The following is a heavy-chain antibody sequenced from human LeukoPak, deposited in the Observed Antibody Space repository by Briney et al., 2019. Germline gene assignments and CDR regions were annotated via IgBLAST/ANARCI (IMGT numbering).Heavy chain of an antibody. CDR1: GFTFSSYG. V-gene: IGHV3-30*02. CDR2: IRYDGSNK. J-gene: IGHJ6*03. Sequence: PGGSLRLSCAGSGFTFSSYGMHWVRQAPGKGLEWVAFIRYDGSNKYYADSVKGRFTISRDNSKNTLYLQMNSLRAEDTAVYYCAKVAAGYYYDSSGYYKSAQYYYYMDVWGKGTTVTSSS. CDR3: AKVAAGYYYDSSGYYKSAQYYYYMDV. D-gene: IGHD3-22*01.